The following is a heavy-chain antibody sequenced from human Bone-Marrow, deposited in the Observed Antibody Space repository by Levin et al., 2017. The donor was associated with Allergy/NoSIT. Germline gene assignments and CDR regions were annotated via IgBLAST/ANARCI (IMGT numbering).Heavy chain of an antibody. CDR3: ARAGLGDYPLNYYYYGMDV. D-gene: IGHD4-17*01. Sequence: ASVKVSCKASGGTFSSYAISWVRQAPGQGLEWMGGIIPIFGTANYAQKFQGRVTITADESTSTAYMELSSLRSEDTAVYYCARAGLGDYPLNYYYYGMDVWGQGTTVTVSS. CDR2: IIPIFGTA. CDR1: GGTFSSYA. J-gene: IGHJ6*02. V-gene: IGHV1-69*13.